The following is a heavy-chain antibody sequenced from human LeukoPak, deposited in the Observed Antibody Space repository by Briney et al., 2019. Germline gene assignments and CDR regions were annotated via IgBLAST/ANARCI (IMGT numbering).Heavy chain of an antibody. J-gene: IGHJ4*02. CDR3: ARDGLYSSGWYSVDY. CDR2: INHSGST. D-gene: IGHD6-19*01. Sequence: PSETLSLTCAVYGGSFSGYYWSWIRQPPGKGLEWIGEINHSGSTNYNPSLKSRVTISVDTSKNQFSLKLSSVTAADTAVYYCARDGLYSSGWYSVDYWGQGTLVTVSS. CDR1: GGSFSGYY. V-gene: IGHV4-34*01.